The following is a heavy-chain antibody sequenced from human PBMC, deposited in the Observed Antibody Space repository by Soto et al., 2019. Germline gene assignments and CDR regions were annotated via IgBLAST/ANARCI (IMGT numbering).Heavy chain of an antibody. J-gene: IGHJ4*02. CDR3: TFYCKSRGCYEDSDDY. CDR1: GFSFTGAW. CDR2: IKSKINGGTA. D-gene: IGHD2-2*01. V-gene: IGHV3-15*01. Sequence: PGGSLRLSCAASGFSFTGAWMSWVRQAPGQGLEWVGLIKSKINGGTADYAAPVKGRFTISRDDSEATMYLQMNSLKTEDTGVYYCTFYCKSRGCYEDSDDYWGQGTLVTVSS.